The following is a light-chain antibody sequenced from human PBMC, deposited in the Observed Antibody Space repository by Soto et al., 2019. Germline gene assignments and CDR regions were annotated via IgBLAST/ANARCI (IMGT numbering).Light chain of an antibody. Sequence: QSVLTQPPSASGPPGQRVTISCSGSSSNIGNTYVYWYQQLPGTAPKLLIYRNNQRPSGVPDRFSGSKSGTSASLAISGLRSEDEADYYCTAWDDSLSGRVFGGGTKLTVL. J-gene: IGLJ3*02. CDR1: SSNIGNTY. V-gene: IGLV1-47*01. CDR3: TAWDDSLSGRV. CDR2: RNN.